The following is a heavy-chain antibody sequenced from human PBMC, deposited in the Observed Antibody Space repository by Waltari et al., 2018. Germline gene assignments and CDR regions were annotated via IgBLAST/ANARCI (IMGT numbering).Heavy chain of an antibody. J-gene: IGHJ3*02. V-gene: IGHV4-34*01. D-gene: IGHD6-13*01. Sequence: QVQLQQWGAGLLKPSETLSLTCAVYGGSFSGYYWSWIRQPPGKGLEWIGESNHSGSTNYNPSLKSRVTISVDTSKNQFSLKLSSVTAADTAVYYCASPITAAGFDAFDIWGQGTMVTVSS. CDR2: SNHSGST. CDR1: GGSFSGYY. CDR3: ASPITAAGFDAFDI.